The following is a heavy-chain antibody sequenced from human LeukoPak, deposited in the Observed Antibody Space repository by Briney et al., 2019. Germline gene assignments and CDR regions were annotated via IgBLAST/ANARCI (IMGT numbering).Heavy chain of an antibody. Sequence: SETLSLTCTVSGGSISSGSYYWSWIRQPAGKGLEWIGRIHTSGSTNYNPSLKSRVTISVDTSKNQFSLKLSSVTAADTAVYYCARGESTVVPWGQGTLVTVSS. V-gene: IGHV4-61*02. CDR3: ARGESTVVP. J-gene: IGHJ4*02. CDR1: GGSISSGSYY. D-gene: IGHD4-23*01. CDR2: IHTSGST.